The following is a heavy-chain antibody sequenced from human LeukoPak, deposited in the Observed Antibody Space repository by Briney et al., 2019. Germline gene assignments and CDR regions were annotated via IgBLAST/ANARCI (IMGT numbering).Heavy chain of an antibody. CDR2: INPNSGGT. V-gene: IGHV1-2*02. CDR3: ASNTDYYDSSGCFDY. Sequence: GASVKVSCKASGYTFTGYYMLWVRQAPGQGLEWMGWINPNSGGTNYAQKFQGRVTMTRDTSISTAYVELSRLRSDDTAVYYCASNTDYYDSSGCFDYWGQGTLVTVSS. CDR1: GYTFTGYY. J-gene: IGHJ4*02. D-gene: IGHD3-22*01.